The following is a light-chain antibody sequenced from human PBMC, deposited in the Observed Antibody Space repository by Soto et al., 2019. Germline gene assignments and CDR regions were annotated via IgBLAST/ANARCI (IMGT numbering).Light chain of an antibody. CDR3: QQDDT. V-gene: IGKV3-20*01. Sequence: EIVLTQSPGTLSLSPGERATLSCRASQSVSSSYLAWYQQKPGQAPMLLIYGASSRATGIPDRFSGSVSGTVFTLTISRLEPEDFAVYYCQQDDTFGQGTKLEIK. CDR1: QSVSSSY. CDR2: GAS. J-gene: IGKJ2*01.